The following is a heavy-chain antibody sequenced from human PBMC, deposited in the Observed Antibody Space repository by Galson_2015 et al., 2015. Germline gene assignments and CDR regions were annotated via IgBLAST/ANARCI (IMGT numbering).Heavy chain of an antibody. CDR1: GFSLSTSGMC. V-gene: IGHV2-70*01. CDR3: ARMWTRGVSAFDI. J-gene: IGHJ3*02. Sequence: PALVKPTQTLTLPCTFSGFSLSTSGMCVGWIRQPPGKALEWLELIDWDDDKYYSTSLKTRLTISKDTSKNQVVLTMTNMDPVDTATYYCARMWTRGVSAFDIWGQGTMVTVSS. CDR2: IDWDDDK. D-gene: IGHD2-8*01.